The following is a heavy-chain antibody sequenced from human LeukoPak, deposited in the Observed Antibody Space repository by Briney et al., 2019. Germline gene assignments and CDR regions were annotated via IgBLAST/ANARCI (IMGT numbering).Heavy chain of an antibody. CDR2: ISWNSGSI. J-gene: IGHJ6*03. CDR1: GFTFDDYA. V-gene: IGHV3-9*03. CDR3: ARGQVGATDKDMDV. Sequence: PGGSLRLSCAASGFTFDDYAMHWVRQAPGKGLEWVSGISWNSGSIGYADSVKGRFTISRDNSKNTLYLQMGSLRAEDMAVYYCARGQVGATDKDMDVWGKGTTVTISS. D-gene: IGHD1-26*01.